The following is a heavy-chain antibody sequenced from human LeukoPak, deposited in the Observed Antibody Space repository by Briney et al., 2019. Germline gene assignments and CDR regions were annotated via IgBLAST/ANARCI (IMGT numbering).Heavy chain of an antibody. CDR1: GYTFSGHY. Sequence: ASVTVSCMASGYTFSGHYLHWVRQAPGQGLEWMGWINPNSGGRTYTQKFQGRVNMTRDTSINTAYMELSRLRSDDTAVYYCATDVTDWGQGTLVTVSS. CDR2: INPNSGGR. D-gene: IGHD5-18*01. CDR3: ATDVTD. V-gene: IGHV1-2*02. J-gene: IGHJ4*02.